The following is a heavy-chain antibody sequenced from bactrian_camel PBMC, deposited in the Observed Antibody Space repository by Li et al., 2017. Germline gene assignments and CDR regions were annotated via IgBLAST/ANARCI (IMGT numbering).Heavy chain of an antibody. D-gene: IGHD2*01. Sequence: HVQLVESGGGSVQAGESLGLSCAASGRTRGVGCMAWFRQTPGKEREGLAAISTGDGSTFYNDAVKDRFTISLDSAKNTLYLQMNDLKPEDTATYYCAAECVGSDYVGEGADFTYWGQGTQVTVS. CDR2: ISTGDGST. CDR1: GRTRGVGC. V-gene: IGHV3S54*01. J-gene: IGHJ6*01. CDR3: AAECVGSDYVGEGADFTY.